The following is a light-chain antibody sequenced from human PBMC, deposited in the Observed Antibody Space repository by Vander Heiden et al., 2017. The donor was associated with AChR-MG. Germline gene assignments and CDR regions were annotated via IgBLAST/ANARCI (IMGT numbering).Light chain of an antibody. CDR1: QSIGTW. Sequence: DIQMTQSPYTLSASVGDRVTITCRASQSIGTWVAWYQQKPSRFSGSGSGTEFTLTISSLQPDDFATYYCQQYINYQDYTFGQGTKLEIK. V-gene: IGKV1-5*01. CDR3: QQYINYQDYT. J-gene: IGKJ2*01.